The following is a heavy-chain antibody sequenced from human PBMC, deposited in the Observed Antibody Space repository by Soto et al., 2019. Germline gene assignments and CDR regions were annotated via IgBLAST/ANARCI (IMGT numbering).Heavy chain of an antibody. CDR2: IYSGGST. CDR3: ARDPGSCSGGSCYPYYFDY. Sequence: EVQLVESGGGLIEPGGSLRLSCAASGFTVSSNYMSWVRQAPGKGLEWVSVIYSGGSTYYADSVKGRFTISRDNSKNTLYLQMNSLIDEDTAVYYCARDPGSCSGGSCYPYYFDYWGQGTLVTVSS. CDR1: GFTVSSNY. D-gene: IGHD2-15*01. J-gene: IGHJ4*02. V-gene: IGHV3-53*01.